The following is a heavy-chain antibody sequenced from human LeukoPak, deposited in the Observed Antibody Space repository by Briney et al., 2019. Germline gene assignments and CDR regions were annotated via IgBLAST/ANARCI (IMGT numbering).Heavy chain of an antibody. CDR3: ASQFWWAAVAGTALDY. J-gene: IGHJ4*02. CDR1: GFTFSSYW. Sequence: GGSLRLSCAASGFTFSSYWMSWVRQAPGKGLEWVANIKQDGSEKYYVDSVKGRFTISRDNAKISLYLQMNSLRAEDTAVYYCASQFWWAAVAGTALDYWGQGTLVTVCS. D-gene: IGHD6-19*01. CDR2: IKQDGSEK. V-gene: IGHV3-7*05.